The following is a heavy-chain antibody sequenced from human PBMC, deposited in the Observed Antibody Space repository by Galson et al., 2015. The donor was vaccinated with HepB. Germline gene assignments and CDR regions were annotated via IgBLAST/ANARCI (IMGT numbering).Heavy chain of an antibody. CDR1: GYTLTELS. D-gene: IGHD1-1*01. CDR3: ATFGPKTGNWCY. J-gene: IGHJ4*02. CDR2: FDPEGGET. V-gene: IGHV1-24*01. Sequence: SVKVSCKVSGYTLTELSMHWVRQAPGKGLEWMGGFDPEGGETIYAQKFQGRVTMTEDTSTDTAYMELSSLRSEDTAVYYCATFGPKTGNWCYWGQGTLVTVSS.